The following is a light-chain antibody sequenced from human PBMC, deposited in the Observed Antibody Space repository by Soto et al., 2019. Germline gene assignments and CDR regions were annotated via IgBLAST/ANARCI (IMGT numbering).Light chain of an antibody. CDR1: QSLLHSSGNNY. CDR2: WGS. V-gene: IGKV2-28*01. CDR3: MPGQQTPVT. Sequence: EIVMTQSPLSLPVTPGEPASISCRSSQSLLHSSGNNYLDWYVQKPGQSPQLLIYWGSNRASGVPDRFSGSGSGTDFTLKIKRVEAEDFGVYYCMPGQQTPVTFGQGTRLEIK. J-gene: IGKJ5*01.